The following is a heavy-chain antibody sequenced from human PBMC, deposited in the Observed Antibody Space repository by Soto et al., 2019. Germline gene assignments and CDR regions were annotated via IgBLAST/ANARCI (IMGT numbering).Heavy chain of an antibody. CDR2: ISYDGSNK. V-gene: IGHV3-30-3*01. CDR1: GFTFSSYA. J-gene: IGHJ3*02. D-gene: IGHD4-17*01. CDR3: ARAETTVTTGPHDAFDI. Sequence: QVQLVESGGGVVQPGRSLRLSCAASGFTFSSYAMHWVRQAPGKGLEWVAVISYDGSNKYYADSVKGRFTISRDNSKNTLYLQMNSLRAEDTAVNYCARAETTVTTGPHDAFDIWGQGTMVTVSS.